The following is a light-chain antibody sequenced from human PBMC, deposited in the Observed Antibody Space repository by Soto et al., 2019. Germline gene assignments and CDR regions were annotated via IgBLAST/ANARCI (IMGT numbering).Light chain of an antibody. CDR2: SAS. CDR1: QSVSSY. CDR3: QQYSKWPLT. V-gene: IGKV3-15*01. Sequence: EIVMTQSAATRSVSPGERATLSYRARQSVSSYLAWYQQKPGQAPRLLIYSASTRATGIPARFSGSGSGTEFILTISSLQSEDFAVYYCQQYSKWPLTFGGGTKVEIK. J-gene: IGKJ4*01.